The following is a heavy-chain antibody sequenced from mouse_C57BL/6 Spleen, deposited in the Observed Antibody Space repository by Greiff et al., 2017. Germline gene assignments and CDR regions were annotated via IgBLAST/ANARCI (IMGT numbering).Heavy chain of an antibody. CDR1: GYTFTSYW. V-gene: IGHV1-55*01. D-gene: IGHD1-1*01. J-gene: IGHJ2*01. CDR3: ARSGGSSYPWYFDY. Sequence: VQLQQPGAELVKPGASVKMSCKASGYTFTSYWITWVKQRPGQGLEWIGDIYPGSGSTNYNEKFKSKATLTVDTSSSTAYMQLSSLTSEDSAVYYCARSGGSSYPWYFDYWGQGTTLTVSS. CDR2: IYPGSGST.